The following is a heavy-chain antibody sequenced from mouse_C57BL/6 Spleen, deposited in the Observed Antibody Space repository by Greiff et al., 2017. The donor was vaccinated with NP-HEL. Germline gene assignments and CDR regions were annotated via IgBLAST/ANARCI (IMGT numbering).Heavy chain of an antibody. CDR3: ARSEDWYFDV. CDR2: IYPGDGDT. Sequence: QVQLKQSGPELVKPGASVKISCKASGYAFSSSWMNWVKQRPGKGLEWIGRIYPGDGDTNYNGKFKGKATLTADKSSSTAYMQLSSLTSEDSAVYFCARSEDWYFDVWGTGTTVTVSS. V-gene: IGHV1-82*01. CDR1: GYAFSSSW. J-gene: IGHJ1*03.